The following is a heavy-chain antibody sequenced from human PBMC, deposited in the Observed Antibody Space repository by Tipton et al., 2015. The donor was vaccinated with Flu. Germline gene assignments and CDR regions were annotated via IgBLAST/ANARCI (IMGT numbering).Heavy chain of an antibody. Sequence: SLRLSCAASGFTFSGYYMSWIRQAPGKGLEWVSYISSSGSTIYYADSVKGRFTISRDNAKNSLYLQMNSLRAEDTAVYYCARDHAPRYSYGYYYYGMDVWGQGTTVTVSS. J-gene: IGHJ6*02. CDR3: ARDHAPRYSYGYYYYGMDV. V-gene: IGHV3-11*01. CDR1: GFTFSGYY. D-gene: IGHD5-18*01. CDR2: ISSSGSTI.